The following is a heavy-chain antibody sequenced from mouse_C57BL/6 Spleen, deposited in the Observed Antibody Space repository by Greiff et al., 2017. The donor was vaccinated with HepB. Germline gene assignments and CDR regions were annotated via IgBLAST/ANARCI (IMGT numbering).Heavy chain of an antibody. CDR1: GYTFTSYW. CDR3: ARDGYDNFDYFDY. D-gene: IGHD2-2*01. Sequence: QVQLQQPGAELVKPGASVKMSCKASGYTFTSYWITWVKQTPGQGLEWIGDIYPGSGSTNYNEKFKSKATLTVDTSSSTAYMQLSSLTSEDSAVYYCARDGYDNFDYFDYWGQGTTLTVSS. J-gene: IGHJ2*01. V-gene: IGHV1-55*01. CDR2: IYPGSGST.